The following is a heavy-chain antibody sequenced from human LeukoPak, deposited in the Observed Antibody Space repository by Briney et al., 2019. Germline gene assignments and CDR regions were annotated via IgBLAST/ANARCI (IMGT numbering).Heavy chain of an antibody. D-gene: IGHD6-13*01. CDR3: ARDGGAAAGY. CDR2: MYRGGST. J-gene: IGHJ4*02. V-gene: IGHV3-66*01. CDR1: GFTVSNNY. Sequence: GGSLRLSCAASGFTVSNNYMSWVRQAPGKGLEWVSVMYRGGSTYYADSVQGRFTMSRDNSKNTLYLQINSLRAEDTAVYYCARDGGAAAGYWGQGTLVTVSS.